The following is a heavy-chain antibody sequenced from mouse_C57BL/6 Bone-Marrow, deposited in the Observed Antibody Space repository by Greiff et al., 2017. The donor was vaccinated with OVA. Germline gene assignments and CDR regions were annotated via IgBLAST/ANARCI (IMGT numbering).Heavy chain of an antibody. V-gene: IGHV5-6*02. J-gene: IGHJ1*03. D-gene: IGHD2-2*01. CDR2: ISSGGSYT. CDR1: GFTFSSYG. Sequence: EVKLQESGGDLVKPGGSLKLSCAASGFTFSSYGMSWVRQTPDTRLEWVATISSGGSYTYYPDSVKGRFTISRDNAKNTLYLQMSSLKSEDTAMYYCARRYYGYEDWYFDVWGTGTTVTVSS. CDR3: ARRYYGYEDWYFDV.